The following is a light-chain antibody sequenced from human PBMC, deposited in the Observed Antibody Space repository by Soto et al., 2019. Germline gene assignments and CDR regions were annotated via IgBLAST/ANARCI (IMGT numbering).Light chain of an antibody. CDR2: GAS. CDR1: QSIYGNY. V-gene: IGKV3-20*01. Sequence: EIVLTQSPGTLSLSPGERATLCCRASQSIYGNYLAWYQQKPGQAPRLLIYGASIRATGIPDRFSGSGSGTDFTLTISRLEPEDFAVYSCQHYVNSPRTFGQGTKVEIK. J-gene: IGKJ1*01. CDR3: QHYVNSPRT.